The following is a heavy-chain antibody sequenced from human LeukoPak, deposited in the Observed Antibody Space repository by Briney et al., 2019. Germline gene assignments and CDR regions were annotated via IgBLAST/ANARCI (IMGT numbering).Heavy chain of an antibody. J-gene: IGHJ5*02. CDR1: GFTFSSYS. Sequence: GGSLRLSCAASGFTFSSYSMIWVRQAPGKGLEWVSAISGSGGSTYYADSVKGRFTISRDNSKNTLYLQMNSLRAEDTAVYYCAKDESRITIFGVVVGPNWFDPWGQGTLVTVSS. CDR3: AKDESRITIFGVVVGPNWFDP. CDR2: ISGSGGST. D-gene: IGHD3-3*01. V-gene: IGHV3-23*01.